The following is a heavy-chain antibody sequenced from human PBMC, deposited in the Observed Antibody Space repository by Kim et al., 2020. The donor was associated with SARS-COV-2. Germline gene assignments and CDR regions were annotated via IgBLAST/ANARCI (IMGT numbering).Heavy chain of an antibody. CDR3: ASDYDSSGYSKLNYYYYGMDV. D-gene: IGHD3-22*01. Sequence: ASVKVSCKASGYTFTSYYMHWVRQAPGQGLEWMGIINPSGGSTSYAQKFQGRVTMTRDTSTSTVYMELSSLRSEDTAVYYCASDYDSSGYSKLNYYYYGMDVWGQGTTGTVSS. J-gene: IGHJ6*02. CDR1: GYTFTSYY. CDR2: INPSGGST. V-gene: IGHV1-46*01.